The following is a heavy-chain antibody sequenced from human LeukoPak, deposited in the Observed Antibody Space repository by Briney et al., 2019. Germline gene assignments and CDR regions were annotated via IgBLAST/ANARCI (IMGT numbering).Heavy chain of an antibody. Sequence: PSETLSLTCTVSGYSISSGYYWGWIRPPPGKGLEWIGSIYHSGSTYYNPSLKSRVTISVDTSKNQFSLKLSSVTAADTAVYYCARGRAFFDWGQGTLVTVSS. V-gene: IGHV4-38-2*02. CDR1: GYSISSGYY. CDR2: IYHSGST. CDR3: ARGRAFFD. J-gene: IGHJ4*02. D-gene: IGHD3-3*02.